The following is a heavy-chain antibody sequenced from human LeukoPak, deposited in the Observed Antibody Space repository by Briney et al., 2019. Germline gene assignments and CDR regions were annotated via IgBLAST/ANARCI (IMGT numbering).Heavy chain of an antibody. CDR3: ASSTQISKYADY. CDR1: GFTFSSYW. J-gene: IGHJ4*02. CDR2: INSDGSIT. Sequence: GGSLRLSCAASGFTFSSYWMHWVRQAPGKGLVWVSRINSDGSITTYADSVRGRFTISRDNAKSTLYLQMNSLRAEDTAVYYCASSTQISKYADYWGQGTLVSVSS. V-gene: IGHV3-74*01. D-gene: IGHD2-2*01.